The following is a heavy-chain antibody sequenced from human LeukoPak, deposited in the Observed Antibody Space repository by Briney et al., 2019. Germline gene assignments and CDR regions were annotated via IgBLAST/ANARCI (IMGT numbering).Heavy chain of an antibody. D-gene: IGHD1-14*01. J-gene: IGHJ4*02. CDR2: ISYDGSNK. CDR3: ARGGVNPVDH. CDR1: GFTLSSYG. V-gene: IGHV3-30*03. Sequence: GGSLRLSCAASGFTLSSYGMHWVRQAPGKGLEWVALISYDGSNKYYADSVKGRFAISRDNSKNTLYLQMNNLRAEDTAMYFCARGGVNPVDHWGQGTLVTVSS.